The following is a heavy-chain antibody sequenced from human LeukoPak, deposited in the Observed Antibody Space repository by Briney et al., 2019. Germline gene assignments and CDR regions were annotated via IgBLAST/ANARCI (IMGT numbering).Heavy chain of an antibody. Sequence: SETLSLTCTVSGGSISSYYWSWIRQPPGKGLEWIGYIYYSGSTNYNPSLKSRVTISVDTSKNQFSLRLSSVTAADTAVYYCARMSGIAVSYYYYMDVWGKGTTVTIPS. CDR2: IYYSGST. CDR1: GGSISSYY. J-gene: IGHJ6*03. V-gene: IGHV4-59*01. D-gene: IGHD6-19*01. CDR3: ARMSGIAVSYYYYMDV.